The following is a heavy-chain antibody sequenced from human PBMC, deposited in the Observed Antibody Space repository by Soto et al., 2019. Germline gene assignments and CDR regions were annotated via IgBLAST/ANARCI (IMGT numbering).Heavy chain of an antibody. D-gene: IGHD3-16*01. CDR1: GFKFSNYA. J-gene: IGHJ4*02. CDR2: ISATGGGT. CDR3: AKDRRAGGNSAFYFDF. V-gene: IGHV3-23*01. Sequence: VSLRLSCAASGFKFSNYAMSWVRQAPGKGLEWGSLISATGGGTYYADSVKCRFTISRDNSHNTLYLQVHSLTAEDTAVYYCAKDRRAGGNSAFYFDFWGQGAQVTVSS.